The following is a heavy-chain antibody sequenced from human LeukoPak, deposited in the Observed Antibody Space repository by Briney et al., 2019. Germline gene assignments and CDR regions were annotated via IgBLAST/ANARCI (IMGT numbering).Heavy chain of an antibody. CDR3: ARGGYCSSTSCYYRVRFDP. Sequence: ASVKVSCKASGYTFTSYDINWVRQATGQGLEWMGWMNPNSGNTGYAQKFQGRVTMTRNTSMSTAYMELSSLRSEDTAVYYCARGGYCSSTSCYYRVRFDPWGQGTLVTVSS. J-gene: IGHJ5*02. V-gene: IGHV1-8*01. CDR1: GYTFTSYD. D-gene: IGHD2-2*01. CDR2: MNPNSGNT.